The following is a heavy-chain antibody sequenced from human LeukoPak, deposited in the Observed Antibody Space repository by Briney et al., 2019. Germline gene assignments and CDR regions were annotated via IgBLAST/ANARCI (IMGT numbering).Heavy chain of an antibody. V-gene: IGHV3-21*04. J-gene: IGHJ4*02. Sequence: GGSLRLSCAASGFTFKNYSMNWVRQAPGKGLEWLSSISSSSSYIHYADSVKGRFTISRDNAKNSLYLQMNSLRAEDTAVCYCTRDQYPSSWSYDYWGQGTLISVSA. CDR3: TRDQYPSSWSYDY. D-gene: IGHD6-13*01. CDR2: ISSSSSYI. CDR1: GFTFKNYS.